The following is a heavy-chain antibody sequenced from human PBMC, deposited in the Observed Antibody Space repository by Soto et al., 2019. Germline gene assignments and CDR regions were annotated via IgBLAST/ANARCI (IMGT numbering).Heavy chain of an antibody. CDR2: IKQDGSEK. J-gene: IGHJ4*02. D-gene: IGHD6-6*01. V-gene: IGHV3-7*01. CDR1: GFTFSSHS. Sequence: GGSLRLSCAASGFTFSSHSMSWLRQAPGKGPEGVAHIKQDGSEKCFVDSVQGRFTISRDKAKNSRYLQMNSLRAEDTAVYYCAKIYRSSEGNYWGRGALVTVSS. CDR3: AKIYRSSEGNY.